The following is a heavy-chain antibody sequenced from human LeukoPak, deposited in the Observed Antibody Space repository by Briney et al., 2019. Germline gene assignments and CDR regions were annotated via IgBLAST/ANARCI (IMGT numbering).Heavy chain of an antibody. Sequence: PSETLSLTCTVSGGSISSSSSYWGWIRQPAGKRLEWLGRIYSSGSTNYNPSLESRVTVSVDTSKNQFSLKLSSVTAADTAVYYCAREHMVRGVINRWGQGALVTVSS. V-gene: IGHV4-61*02. J-gene: IGHJ4*02. CDR2: IYSSGST. D-gene: IGHD3-10*01. CDR1: GGSISSSSSY. CDR3: AREHMVRGVINR.